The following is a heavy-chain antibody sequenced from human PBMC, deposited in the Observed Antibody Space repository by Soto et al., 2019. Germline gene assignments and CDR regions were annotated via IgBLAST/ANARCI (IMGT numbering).Heavy chain of an antibody. CDR2: ISSMSSTI. CDR3: ARDRGTTARPRGYFDY. D-gene: IGHD6-6*01. CDR1: EFTFSSYS. Sequence: GGSLRLSCAASEFTFSSYSMNWVRQAPGKGLEWVSYISSMSSTIYYADSVKGRFTISRDNAKNSLYLQMNSLRDEDTAVYYCARDRGTTARPRGYFDYWGQGTLVTVSS. J-gene: IGHJ4*02. V-gene: IGHV3-48*02.